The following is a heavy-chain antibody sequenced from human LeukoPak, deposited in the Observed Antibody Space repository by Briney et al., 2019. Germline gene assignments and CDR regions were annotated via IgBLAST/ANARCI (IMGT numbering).Heavy chain of an antibody. V-gene: IGHV3-7*01. CDR1: GFTFSSYW. CDR2: IRQDGSEK. Sequence: PGGSLRLSCAASGFTFSSYWMSWVRQAPGKGLEWVANIRQDGSEKYYVDSVKGRFTISRDNAKNSLYLQMNSLRAEDTAVYYCARVRSYYDSSGYDDAFDIWGQGTMVTVSS. CDR3: ARVRSYYDSSGYDDAFDI. D-gene: IGHD3-22*01. J-gene: IGHJ3*02.